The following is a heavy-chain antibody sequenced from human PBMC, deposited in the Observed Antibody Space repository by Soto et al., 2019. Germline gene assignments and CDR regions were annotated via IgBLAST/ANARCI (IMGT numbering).Heavy chain of an antibody. CDR1: GGSINSGGYY. CDR3: GGGYRQSGYSSSWVFDY. J-gene: IGHJ4*02. CDR2: MYFSGST. D-gene: IGHD6-13*01. V-gene: IGHV4-31*03. Sequence: QVQLRESGPGLVKPSQTLSLTCTVSGGSINSGGYYWNWIRQHPGKGLEWIGYMYFSGSTYYNPFFRGRFIISAGTPENLFSLRLSSVTAGDPAVYFCGGGYRQSGYSSSWVFDYWGQGPLVNVSS.